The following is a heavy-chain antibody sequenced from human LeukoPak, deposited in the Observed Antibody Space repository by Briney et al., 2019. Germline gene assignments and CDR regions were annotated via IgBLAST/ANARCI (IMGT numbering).Heavy chain of an antibody. CDR3: ARDSVGDGYNYRDYGMDV. J-gene: IGHJ6*02. CDR2: IYYSGST. V-gene: IGHV4-59*01. CDR1: GGSFSGYY. D-gene: IGHD5-24*01. Sequence: SETLSLTCAVYGGSFSGYYWGWIRQPPGKGLEWIGYIYYSGSTNYNPSLKSRVTISVDTSKNQFSLKLSSVTAADTAVYYCARDSVGDGYNYRDYGMDVWGQGTTVTVSS.